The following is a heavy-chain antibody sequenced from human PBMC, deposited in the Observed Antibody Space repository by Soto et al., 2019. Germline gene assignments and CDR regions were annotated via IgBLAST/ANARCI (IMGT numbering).Heavy chain of an antibody. CDR3: ASFFGSGFDY. Sequence: GGSLRLSCAASGFTFDDYAMHWVRQAPGKGLEWVSGISWNSGSIGYADSVKGRFTISRDNAKNSLYLQMNSLRAEDTALYYCASFFGSGFDYWGQGTLVTVSS. J-gene: IGHJ4*02. D-gene: IGHD6-19*01. CDR2: ISWNSGSI. CDR1: GFTFDDYA. V-gene: IGHV3-9*01.